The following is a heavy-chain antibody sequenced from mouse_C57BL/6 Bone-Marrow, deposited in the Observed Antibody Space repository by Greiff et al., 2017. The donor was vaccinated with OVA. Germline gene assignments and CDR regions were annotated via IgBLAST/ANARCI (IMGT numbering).Heavy chain of an antibody. D-gene: IGHD2-1*01. Sequence: VQLQQSGAELVRPGASVKLSCTASGFTIKDDYMHWVKQRPEQGLEWIGWIDPENGDTEYASKFQGKATITADTSSNTAYLQLSSLTSEGTAVYYCTSYGNFDYWGQGTTLTVSS. CDR2: IDPENGDT. CDR1: GFTIKDDY. CDR3: TSYGNFDY. J-gene: IGHJ2*01. V-gene: IGHV14-4*01.